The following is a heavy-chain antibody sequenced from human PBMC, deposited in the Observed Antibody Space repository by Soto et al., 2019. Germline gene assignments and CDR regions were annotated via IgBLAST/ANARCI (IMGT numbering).Heavy chain of an antibody. CDR3: SRGRHSSNWSGYYFDG. D-gene: IGHD6-13*01. J-gene: IGHJ4*02. Sequence: TGGSLRLSCTASGFTFPDYGMSWFRQAPGKGLEWVGFIRSKVHGGTTEYAASVKGRFTVSRDDSKSIAYLQMNSLKTEDTAVFYCSRGRHSSNWSGYYFDGWGQRTLVTVSS. CDR2: IRSKVHGGTT. V-gene: IGHV3-49*03. CDR1: GFTFPDYG.